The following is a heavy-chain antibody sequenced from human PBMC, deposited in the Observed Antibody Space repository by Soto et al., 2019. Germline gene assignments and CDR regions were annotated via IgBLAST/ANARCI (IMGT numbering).Heavy chain of an antibody. D-gene: IGHD3-9*01. CDR2: ISTYNGKT. CDR3: ARLLTEGVTYREDAFDI. V-gene: IGHV1-18*01. J-gene: IGHJ3*02. Sequence: ASVKVACKGSGYTFTSHGISWVRQAPGQGLEWMGWISTYNGKTDYSQKFQGRVTMTADTRTTTGYMELRSLRSDDTAIYYCARLLTEGVTYREDAFDIWGQGTTVTVSS. CDR1: GYTFTSHG.